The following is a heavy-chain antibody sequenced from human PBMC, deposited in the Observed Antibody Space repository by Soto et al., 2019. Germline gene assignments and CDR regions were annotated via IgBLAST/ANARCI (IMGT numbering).Heavy chain of an antibody. J-gene: IGHJ4*02. V-gene: IGHV3-30*18. Sequence: GGSLRLSCAASGFTFSSYGMHWVRQAPGKGLEWVAVISYDGSNKYYADSVKGRFTISRDNSKNTLYLQMNSLRAEDTAVYYCAKEGWFGELSNYFDYWGQGTLVTVSS. CDR3: AKEGWFGELSNYFDY. CDR2: ISYDGSNK. D-gene: IGHD3-10*01. CDR1: GFTFSSYG.